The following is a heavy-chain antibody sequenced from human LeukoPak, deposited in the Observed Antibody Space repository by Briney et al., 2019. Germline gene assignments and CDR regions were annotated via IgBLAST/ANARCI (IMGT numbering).Heavy chain of an antibody. CDR1: GFTVSSNY. D-gene: IGHD3-10*01. J-gene: IGHJ3*02. V-gene: IGHV3-66*01. CDR3: AKGEVSGSYYKDAFDI. Sequence: GGSLRLSCAASGFTVSSNYMSWVRQAPGKGLEWVSVIYSGGSTYYADFVKGRFTISRDNSKNTLYLQMNSLRAEDTAVYYCAKGEVSGSYYKDAFDIWGQGTMVTVSS. CDR2: IYSGGST.